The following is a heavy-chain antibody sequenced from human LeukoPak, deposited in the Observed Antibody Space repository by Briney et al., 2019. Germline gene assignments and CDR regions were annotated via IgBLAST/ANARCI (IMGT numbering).Heavy chain of an antibody. V-gene: IGHV3-23*01. CDR1: GFTFSRYA. D-gene: IGHD6-13*01. Sequence: GGSLRLSCAASGFTFSRYAMNWVRQAPGKGLEWVSVISGSGGSTYYADSVKGRFTISRDNSKNTLFLQMNSLRAEDTAVYYWAKGSVAAVVTFIDFWGQGTLVTVSS. CDR2: ISGSGGST. CDR3: AKGSVAAVVTFIDF. J-gene: IGHJ4*02.